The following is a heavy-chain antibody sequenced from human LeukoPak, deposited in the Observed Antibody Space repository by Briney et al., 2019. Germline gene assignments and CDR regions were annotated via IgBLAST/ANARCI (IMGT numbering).Heavy chain of an antibody. V-gene: IGHV3-30*04. CDR2: ISYDGSNK. Sequence: GGSLRLSCAASGFTFSSYAMHWVRQAPGKGLEWVAVISYDGSNKYYADSVKGRFTVSRDNSKNTLYLQMNSLRAEDTAVYYCARGDFDYWGQGTLVTVSS. CDR1: GFTFSSYA. CDR3: ARGDFDY. J-gene: IGHJ4*02.